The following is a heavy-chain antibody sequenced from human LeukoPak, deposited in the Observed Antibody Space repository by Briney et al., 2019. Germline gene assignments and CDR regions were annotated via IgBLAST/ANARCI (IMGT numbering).Heavy chain of an antibody. CDR1: GFSFSSYA. D-gene: IGHD3-3*01. CDR3: AKVVQYDFWSGYYTFDY. CDR2: ISGSGGST. V-gene: IGHV3-23*01. J-gene: IGHJ4*02. Sequence: AGGSLRLSCAASGFSFSSYAMSWVRQAPGKGLEWVSAISGSGGSTYYADSVKGRFTISRDNSKNTLYLQMNSLRAEDTAVYYCAKVVQYDFWSGYYTFDYWGQGTLVTVSS.